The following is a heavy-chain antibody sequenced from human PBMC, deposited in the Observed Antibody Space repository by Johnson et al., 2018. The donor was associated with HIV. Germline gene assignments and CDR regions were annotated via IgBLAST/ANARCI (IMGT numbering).Heavy chain of an antibody. CDR1: GFTFDNHG. Sequence: EVQLVESGGGVVRPGGSLRLSCTASGFTFDNHGMSWVRQAPGKGLEWVSVIYSGGSTYYADSVKGRFTISRDNSKNTLYLQMNSLRAEDTAVYYCARGAALPAAFDIWGQGTMVTVSS. D-gene: IGHD2-15*01. V-gene: IGHV3-66*01. J-gene: IGHJ3*02. CDR3: ARGAALPAAFDI. CDR2: IYSGGST.